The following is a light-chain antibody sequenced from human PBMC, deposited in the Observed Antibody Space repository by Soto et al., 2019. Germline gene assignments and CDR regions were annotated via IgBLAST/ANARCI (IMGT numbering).Light chain of an antibody. V-gene: IGLV2-14*01. CDR2: EVS. CDR3: SSYTSSATLV. Sequence: QSVLTQPASVSGSPGQSITISSTGTSSDVGGYKYVSWYQQHPGKAPKLIIHEVSSRPSGVSSRFSGSKSGNTASLTISGLQAEDEADYYRSSYTSSATLVFGVGTKVTVL. J-gene: IGLJ2*01. CDR1: SSDVGGYKY.